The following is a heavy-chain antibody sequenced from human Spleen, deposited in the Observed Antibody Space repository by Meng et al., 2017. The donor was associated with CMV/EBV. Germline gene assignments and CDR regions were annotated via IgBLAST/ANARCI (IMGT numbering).Heavy chain of an antibody. CDR1: GLSFNRYA. CDR2: ISDSGDSP. J-gene: IGHJ4*02. D-gene: IGHD5-18*01. CDR3: AKTLNGYGGEDS. V-gene: IGHV3-23*01. Sequence: CPASGLSFNRYAMTWVRQAPGKGLEWVSLISDSGDSPYYADSVKGRFIISRYNSKNMVYLQMKSLRADDTAIYYCAKTLNGYGGEDSWGQGTLVTVSS.